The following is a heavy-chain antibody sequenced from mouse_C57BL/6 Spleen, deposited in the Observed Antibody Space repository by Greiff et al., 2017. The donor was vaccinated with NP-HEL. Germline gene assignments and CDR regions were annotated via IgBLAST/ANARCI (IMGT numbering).Heavy chain of an antibody. CDR2: ISSGGSYT. Sequence: EVKLVESGGDLVKPGGSLKLSCAASGFTFSSYGMSWVRQTPDKRLEWVATISSGGSYTYYPDSVKGRFTISRDNAKNTLYLQMSSLKSEDTAMYYCARQGLLYYFDYWGQGTTLTVSS. CDR1: GFTFSSYG. D-gene: IGHD3-3*01. J-gene: IGHJ2*01. CDR3: ARQGLLYYFDY. V-gene: IGHV5-6*01.